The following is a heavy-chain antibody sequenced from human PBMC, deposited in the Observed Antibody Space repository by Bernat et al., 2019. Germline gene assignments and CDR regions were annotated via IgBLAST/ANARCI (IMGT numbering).Heavy chain of an antibody. V-gene: IGHV3-30*18. J-gene: IGHJ6*02. Sequence: QVQLVGSGGGVVQPGRSLRLPCAASGFTFSSFGMPWVRRAPGKGREWVAVISYDGSNKYYADSVKGRFTISIDNSKNTLYLQMNSLRAEDTAVYYCAKDHDYGDYPPPRYGMDVWGQGTTVTVSS. CDR3: AKDHDYGDYPPPRYGMDV. CDR1: GFTFSSFG. CDR2: ISYDGSNK. D-gene: IGHD4-17*01.